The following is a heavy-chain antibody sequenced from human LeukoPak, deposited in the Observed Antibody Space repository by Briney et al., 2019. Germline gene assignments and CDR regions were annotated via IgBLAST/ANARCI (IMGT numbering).Heavy chain of an antibody. CDR2: IIPIFGTA. J-gene: IGHJ4*02. CDR3: ARGDMGYYDYVWGSYRLDY. Sequence: SVKVSCKASGYTFTSYYMHWVLQAPGQGLEWMGRIIPIFGTANYAQKFQGRVTITTDESTSTAYMELSSLRSEDTAVYYCARGDMGYYDYVWGSYRLDYWGQGTLVTVSS. CDR1: GYTFTSYY. D-gene: IGHD3-16*02. V-gene: IGHV1-69*05.